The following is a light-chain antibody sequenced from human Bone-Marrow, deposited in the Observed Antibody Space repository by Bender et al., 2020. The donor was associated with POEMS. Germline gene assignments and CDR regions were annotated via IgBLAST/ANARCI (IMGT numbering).Light chain of an antibody. Sequence: QSVLTQPPSASATPGQRVTISCSRSASDRGTTPINWYQHLPGTAPKLIIYNSDQRPAGIPERFSGSNSGTTVTLTISGAQVEDEGAYYCYSAGDSSKGVFGGGTTLTVL. CDR3: YSAGDSSKGV. CDR2: NSD. CDR1: ASDRGTTP. J-gene: IGLJ3*02. V-gene: IGLV1-44*01.